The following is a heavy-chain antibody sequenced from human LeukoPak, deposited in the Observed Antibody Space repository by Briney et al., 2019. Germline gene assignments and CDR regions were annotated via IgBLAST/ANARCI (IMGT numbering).Heavy chain of an antibody. CDR3: ARGRLSPSAFRPFEX. CDR2: IFYSGNT. D-gene: IGHD2/OR15-2a*01. V-gene: IGHV4-59*01. J-gene: IGHJ4*02. Sequence: SETLSLTCSVSGDSITTSYWNWIRQPPGQGLEWIGSIFYSGNTKYNPALQSRVTISVDTSKNQFSLEVNSVTAADTAVYYCARGRLSPSAFRPFEXWXRGTLVTVSS. CDR1: GDSITTSY.